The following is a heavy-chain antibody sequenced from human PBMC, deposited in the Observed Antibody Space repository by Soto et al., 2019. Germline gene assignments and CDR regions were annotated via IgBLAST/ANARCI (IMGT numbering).Heavy chain of an antibody. CDR1: GYSFTSYW. D-gene: IGHD2-15*01. V-gene: IGHV5-10-1*01. CDR2: IDPSDSYT. Sequence: PGESLKISCKGSGYSFTSYWISWVRQMPGKGLEWMGRIDPSDSYTNYSPSFQGHVTISADKSISTAYLQWSSLKASDTAMYYCARQTLGYCSGGSCPKDYYGMDVWGQGTTVTVSS. CDR3: ARQTLGYCSGGSCPKDYYGMDV. J-gene: IGHJ6*02.